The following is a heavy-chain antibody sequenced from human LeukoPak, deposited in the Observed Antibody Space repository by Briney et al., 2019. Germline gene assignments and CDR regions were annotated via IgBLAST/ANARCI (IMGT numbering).Heavy chain of an antibody. CDR3: AKFYDILTGYFDH. Sequence: GGSLRLSCAASGFTFSSHAMTWVRQAPGKGLEWVSSISGGGGGTYYAEFVKGRFTISRDNSKNTLYLQMNSLRAEDTAVYYCAKFYDILTGYFDHWGQGTLVTVSS. J-gene: IGHJ4*02. V-gene: IGHV3-23*01. D-gene: IGHD3-9*01. CDR1: GFTFSSHA. CDR2: ISGGGGGT.